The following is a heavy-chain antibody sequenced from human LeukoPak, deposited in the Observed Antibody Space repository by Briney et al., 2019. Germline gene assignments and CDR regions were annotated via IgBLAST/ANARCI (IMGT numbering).Heavy chain of an antibody. CDR3: VRLLASGTSLDC. Sequence: GGSLRLSCAASGFSLSSYWMHWVRQAPGKELVWVSRINTDGRSISYADSVKGRFSISRDNAKKTLYLQLNSLRAEDTAVYYCVRLLASGTSLDCWGQGTLVTVSS. V-gene: IGHV3-74*01. CDR2: INTDGRSI. J-gene: IGHJ4*02. D-gene: IGHD1-26*01. CDR1: GFSLSSYW.